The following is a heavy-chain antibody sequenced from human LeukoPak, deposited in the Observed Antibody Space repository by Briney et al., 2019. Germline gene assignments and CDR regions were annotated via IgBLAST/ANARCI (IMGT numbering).Heavy chain of an antibody. CDR1: GFTFSSYS. D-gene: IGHD6-19*01. CDR3: ARSSSGWYAGDY. CDR2: ISSSSSYI. J-gene: IGHJ4*02. V-gene: IGHV3-21*01. Sequence: GGSLRLSCAASGFTFSSYSMNWVRQAPGKGLEWVSSISSSSSYIYYADSVKGRFTISRDNAKNSLYLQMNSLRAEDTAVYYCARSSSGWYAGDYWGQGTLVTVSS.